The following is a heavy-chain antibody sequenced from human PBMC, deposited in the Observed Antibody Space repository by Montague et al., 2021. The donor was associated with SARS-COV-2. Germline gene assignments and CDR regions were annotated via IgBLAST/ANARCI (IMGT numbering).Heavy chain of an antibody. CDR1: GGSISSGGYY. D-gene: IGHD2-15*01. CDR2: IYYSVCT. J-gene: IGHJ4*02. Sequence: TLSLTCAVSGGSISSGGYYWNWLRQPPEKGLEWIGYIYYSVCTNYNPSLRSRVTISEDTAKNQFSLKLTSVTAADTAVYYCARDKEMIFWGQGILVTVSS. V-gene: IGHV4-31*11. CDR3: ARDKEMIF.